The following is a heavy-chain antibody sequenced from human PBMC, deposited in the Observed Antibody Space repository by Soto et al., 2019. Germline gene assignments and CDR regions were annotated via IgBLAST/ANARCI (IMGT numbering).Heavy chain of an antibody. CDR2: IYYSGST. V-gene: IGHV4-31*03. D-gene: IGHD2-2*01. Sequence: SETLSLTCTVSGGSISSGGYYWSWIRQHPGKGLEWIGYIYYSGSTYYNPSLKSRVTISVDTSKNQFSLKLSSVTAADTAVYYCARDPAPSFVVVPAATDAFDIWGQGTMVT. J-gene: IGHJ3*02. CDR1: GGSISSGGYY. CDR3: ARDPAPSFVVVPAATDAFDI.